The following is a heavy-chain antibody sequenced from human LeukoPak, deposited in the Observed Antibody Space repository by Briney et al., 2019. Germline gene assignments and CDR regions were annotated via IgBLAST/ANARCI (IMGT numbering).Heavy chain of an antibody. CDR1: GFTFSSYS. V-gene: IGHV3-21*01. J-gene: IGHJ4*02. CDR3: ARERDYVWGSFDY. D-gene: IGHD3-16*01. Sequence: GGSLRLSCAASGFTFSSYSMNWVRQAPGKGLEWVSSISSSSSYIYYADSVKGRFTISRDNAKNPLYLQMNSLRAEDTAVYYCARERDYVWGSFDYWGQGTLVTVSS. CDR2: ISSSSSYI.